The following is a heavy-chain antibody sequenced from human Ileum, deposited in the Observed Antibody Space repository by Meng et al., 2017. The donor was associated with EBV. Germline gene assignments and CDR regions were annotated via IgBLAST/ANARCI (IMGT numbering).Heavy chain of an antibody. CDR3: ARGGWSLDY. Sequence: QVQPQESGPGLVKPSETLSLTCTVSGGSISSYSWSWIRQPPGKGLEWIGYIYYSGSTNYNPSLKSRVTISVDTSKNQFSLNLSSVTAADTAVYYCARGGWSLDYWGQGTLVTVSS. CDR1: GGSISSYS. V-gene: IGHV4-59*08. D-gene: IGHD2-15*01. J-gene: IGHJ4*02. CDR2: IYYSGST.